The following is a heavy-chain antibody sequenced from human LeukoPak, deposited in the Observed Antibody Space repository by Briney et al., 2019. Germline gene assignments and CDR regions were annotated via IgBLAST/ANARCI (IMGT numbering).Heavy chain of an antibody. J-gene: IGHJ4*02. CDR2: IYYSGST. Sequence: NSSETLSLTCTVSGGSISSYYWSWIRQPPGKGLEWIGYIYYSGSTNYNPSLKSRVTVSVDTSKNQFSLKLSSVTVADTGVYYCARLARAIVVVPAAADYWGQGTLVTVSS. D-gene: IGHD2-2*01. CDR1: GGSISSYY. V-gene: IGHV4-59*01. CDR3: ARLARAIVVVPAAADY.